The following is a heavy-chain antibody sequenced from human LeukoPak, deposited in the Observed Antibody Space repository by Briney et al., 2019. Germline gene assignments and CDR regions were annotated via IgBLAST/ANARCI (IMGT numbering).Heavy chain of an antibody. V-gene: IGHV4-34*01. J-gene: IGHJ2*01. Sequence: SETLSLTRAFYGGSLSGYYRSGIRQPPGKGLDWIGEINHSGCTNYNPPLKSRVTIPVDTSKNQFSLMPTAVTAAATAVYYLSRGRRHITMIVVAKRYFDLWGRGTLVTVSS. CDR2: INHSGCT. CDR3: SRGRRHITMIVVAKRYFDL. D-gene: IGHD3-22*01. CDR1: GGSLSGYY.